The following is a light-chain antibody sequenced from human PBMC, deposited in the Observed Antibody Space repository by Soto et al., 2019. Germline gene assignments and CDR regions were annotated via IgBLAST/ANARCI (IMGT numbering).Light chain of an antibody. CDR1: SSDVGGYRY. CDR3: SSYAGGNSFV. Sequence: QSVLTQPPSASGSPGQSVTISCTGTSSDVGGYRYVSWYQQHPGKAPKLMIYGVTERTSGTPDRFSGSKSGNTASLTVSGLQAEDEADYYCSSYAGGNSFVFGTGTKVTVL. V-gene: IGLV2-8*01. CDR2: GVT. J-gene: IGLJ1*01.